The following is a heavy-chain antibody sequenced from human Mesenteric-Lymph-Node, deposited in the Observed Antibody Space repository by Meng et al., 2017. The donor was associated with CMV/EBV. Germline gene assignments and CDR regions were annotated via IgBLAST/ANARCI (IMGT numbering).Heavy chain of an antibody. J-gene: IGHJ4*02. CDR3: AREQWFRFDY. CDR2: ISSSSSYI. D-gene: IGHD3-22*01. CDR1: GFTFSRYG. V-gene: IGHV3-21*01. Sequence: GESLKISCAASGFTFSRYGMHWVRRAPGKGLEWVSSISSSSSYIYYADSVKGRFTISRDNAKNSLYLQMNSLRAEDTAVYYCAREQWFRFDYWGQGTLVTVSS.